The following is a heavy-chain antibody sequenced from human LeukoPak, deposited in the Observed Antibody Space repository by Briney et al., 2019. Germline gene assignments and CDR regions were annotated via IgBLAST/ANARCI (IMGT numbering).Heavy chain of an antibody. V-gene: IGHV3-7*01. D-gene: IGHD6-19*01. CDR1: GFTFSSYW. Sequence: GGSLRLSCAASGFTFSSYWMNWVRQAPGKGLEWVANIKQDGTGKYYVDSVKGRFTISRDNAKSSLYLQMNSLRAEDTAVYYCARAGSGSPTNEGNDAFDIWGQGTMVTVSS. J-gene: IGHJ3*02. CDR2: IKQDGTGK. CDR3: ARAGSGSPTNEGNDAFDI.